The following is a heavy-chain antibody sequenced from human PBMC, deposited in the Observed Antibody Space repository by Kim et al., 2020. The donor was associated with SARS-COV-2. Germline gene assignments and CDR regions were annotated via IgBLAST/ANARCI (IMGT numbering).Heavy chain of an antibody. J-gene: IGHJ6*01. CDR2: ISYDGSNK. D-gene: IGHD1-1*01. V-gene: IGHV3-30*03. Sequence: GGSLRLSCAASGFTFSSYGMHWVRQAPGKGLEWVAVISYDGSNKYYVDSVKGRFTISRDNSKNTLYLQMNSLRAEDTAVYYCARGTLAHYYYYYGMDVWG. CDR3: ARGTLAHYYYYYGMDV. CDR1: GFTFSSYG.